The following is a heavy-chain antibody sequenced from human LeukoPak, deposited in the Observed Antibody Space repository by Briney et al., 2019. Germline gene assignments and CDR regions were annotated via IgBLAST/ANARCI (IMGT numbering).Heavy chain of an antibody. V-gene: IGHV3-30*18. D-gene: IGHD2-15*01. CDR3: TKEGATGSRYNFDY. J-gene: IGHJ4*02. CDR2: ISDDGRTE. CDR1: GFTFLSHG. Sequence: PGGSLRLSCAASGFTFLSHGMHWVRQAPGKGLEWVAVISDDGRTEYYADSVKGRFTISRDNSKNTVSLQMNSLRDDDTAVFYCTKEGATGSRYNFDYWGQGTLSPSP.